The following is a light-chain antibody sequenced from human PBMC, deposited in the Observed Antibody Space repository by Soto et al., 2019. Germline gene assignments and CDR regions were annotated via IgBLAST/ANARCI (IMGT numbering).Light chain of an antibody. Sequence: ELVMTQSPVTLSVSPGERATLSCRASQSVSNNLAWYQQKPGQAPSLLIYGASTRATGIPARFSGSGSGTEFTLTIISLQSEDVAVYYCQQYNNWPPFTFGQGTRLEIK. V-gene: IGKV3-15*01. CDR1: QSVSNN. CDR2: GAS. J-gene: IGKJ5*01. CDR3: QQYNNWPPFT.